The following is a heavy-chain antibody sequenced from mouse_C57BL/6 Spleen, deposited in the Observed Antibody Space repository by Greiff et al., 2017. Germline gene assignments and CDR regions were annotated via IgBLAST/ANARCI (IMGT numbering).Heavy chain of an antibody. V-gene: IGHV1-55*01. CDR3: AREGENYYCGSSDAMDY. J-gene: IGHJ4*01. D-gene: IGHD1-1*01. CDR1: GYTFTSYW. CDR2: IYPGSGST. Sequence: QVQLQQPGAELVKPGASVKMSCKASGYTFTSYWITWVKQRPGQGLEWIGDIYPGSGSTNYNEKFKSKATLTVDTSSSTAYMQLSSLTSEDSAVYYCAREGENYYCGSSDAMDYWGQGTSVTVSS.